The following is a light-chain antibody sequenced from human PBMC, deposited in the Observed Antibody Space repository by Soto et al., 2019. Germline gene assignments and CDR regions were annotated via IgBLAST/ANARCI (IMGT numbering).Light chain of an antibody. CDR2: GAS. V-gene: IGKV3-20*01. CDR1: QSVSSNY. CDR3: QQYDNSIT. Sequence: EIVLTQSPDTLSLSPGESATLSCRASQSVSSNYLAWYQQKPGRAPRLLIYGASNRATGIPDRFSGSGSGTDYTVTITRLAPDDFVDFCFQQYDNSITFGQGTRLEIE. J-gene: IGKJ5*01.